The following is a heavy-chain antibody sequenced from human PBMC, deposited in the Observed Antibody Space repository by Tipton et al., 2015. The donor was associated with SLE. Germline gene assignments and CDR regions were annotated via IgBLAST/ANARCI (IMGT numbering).Heavy chain of an antibody. CDR1: GGSISSGGYY. V-gene: IGHV4-31*03. J-gene: IGHJ3*02. CDR3: AREPSMVGAFDI. D-gene: IGHD3-10*01. Sequence: TLSLTCTVSGGSISSGGYYWSWIRQHPGKGLEWIGYIYNSESIYYNPSLKSRVTISLDTSKNQFSLKLSSVTAADTAVYYCAREPSMVGAFDIWGQGTMVTVSS. CDR2: IYNSESI.